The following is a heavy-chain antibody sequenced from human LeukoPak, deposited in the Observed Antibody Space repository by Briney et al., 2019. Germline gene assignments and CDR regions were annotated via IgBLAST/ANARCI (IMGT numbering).Heavy chain of an antibody. CDR1: GGSFSGYY. D-gene: IGHD3-10*01. CDR2: INHSGST. J-gene: IGHJ4*02. V-gene: IGHV4-34*01. CDR3: AREGPGYYYGSGSIDY. Sequence: KPSETLSLTCAVYGGSFSGYYWSWIRQPPGKGLEWIGEINHSGSTNYNPSLKSRVTISVDTSKNQFSLKLSSVTAADTAVYYCAREGPGYYYGSGSIDYWGQGTLVTVSS.